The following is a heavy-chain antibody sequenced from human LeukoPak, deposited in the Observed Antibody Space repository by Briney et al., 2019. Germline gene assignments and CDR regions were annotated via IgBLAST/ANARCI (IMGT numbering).Heavy chain of an antibody. D-gene: IGHD6-6*01. J-gene: IGHJ4*02. CDR2: FDPEDGET. Sequence: ASVKVSCKVSGYTLTELSMHWVRQAPGKGLEWMGGFDPEDGETIYAQKFQGRVTITADESTSTAYMELSSLRSEDTAVYYCARATGIAARHAFDYWGQGTLVTVSS. CDR1: GYTLTELS. V-gene: IGHV1-24*01. CDR3: ARATGIAARHAFDY.